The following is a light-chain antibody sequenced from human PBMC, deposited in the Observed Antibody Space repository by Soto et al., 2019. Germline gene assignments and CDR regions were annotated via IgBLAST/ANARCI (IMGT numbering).Light chain of an antibody. Sequence: IVLTQSPGTLSVSPGERVRPSSTLSQSIASSYIAWYQQKPGQPPRLLLYRTFNRATGIPDRFSGSGSGTDFTLTISRLEPEDFAVYFCQQFSSSPLTFGGGTKVDIK. V-gene: IGKV3-20*01. CDR1: QSIASSY. CDR3: QQFSSSPLT. J-gene: IGKJ4*01. CDR2: RTF.